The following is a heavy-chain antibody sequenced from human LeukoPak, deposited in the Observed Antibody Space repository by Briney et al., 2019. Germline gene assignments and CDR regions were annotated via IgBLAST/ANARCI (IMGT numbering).Heavy chain of an antibody. D-gene: IGHD3-22*01. V-gene: IGHV3-15*01. CDR1: GFTFSNAW. CDR3: TTDRGKWLSRRWSGAFEI. Sequence: GGSLRLSCAASGFTFSNAWMDWVRQAPGKGLEWVGRIKSKSDGETIDYAAPVKGRFTISRDDSRNTLYLQMNSLKTEDTAVYYCTTDRGKWLSRRWSGAFEIWGPGTMVTVSS. CDR2: IKSKSDGETI. J-gene: IGHJ3*02.